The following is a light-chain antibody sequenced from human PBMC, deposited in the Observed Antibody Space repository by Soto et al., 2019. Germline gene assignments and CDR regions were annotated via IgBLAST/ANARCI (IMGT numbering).Light chain of an antibody. CDR3: QHSYSTPPT. CDR2: KAS. J-gene: IGKJ4*01. CDR1: QSISIW. Sequence: DIQMTQSPSSLSASVGDRVTITCLASQSISIWLAWYQQRPGKAPKILIYKASSLHSGVPSRFSGSGSGTDFTLTISSLQPEDFATYYCQHSYSTPPTFGGGTKVAIK. V-gene: IGKV1-39*01.